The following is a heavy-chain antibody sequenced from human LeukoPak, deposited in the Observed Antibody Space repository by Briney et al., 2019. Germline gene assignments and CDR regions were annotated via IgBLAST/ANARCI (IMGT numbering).Heavy chain of an antibody. CDR3: ASDSPYYGMDV. CDR1: GFPFSSYW. Sequence: GGSLRLSCAASGFPFSSYWMHWVRQVPGKGLLWVSRINSDGSATIYTDSVRGRFTISRDNAKNTLYLQMSGLRVEDTAVYHCASDSPYYGMDVWGQGTTVTVSS. V-gene: IGHV3-74*01. J-gene: IGHJ6*02. CDR2: INSDGSAT.